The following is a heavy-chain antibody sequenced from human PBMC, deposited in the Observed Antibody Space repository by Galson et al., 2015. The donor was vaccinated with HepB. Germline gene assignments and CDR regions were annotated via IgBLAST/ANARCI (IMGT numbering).Heavy chain of an antibody. CDR3: ARDRGNWNYALDV. Sequence: SLRLSCAASGFTFSSYGMHWVRQAPGKGLEWVAVIWYDGSNKYYADSVKGQFTISRDNSKNTLYLQMNSLRAEDTAVYYCARDRGNWNYALDVWGQGTTVTVSS. D-gene: IGHD1-7*01. CDR1: GFTFSSYG. V-gene: IGHV3-33*01. CDR2: IWYDGSNK. J-gene: IGHJ6*02.